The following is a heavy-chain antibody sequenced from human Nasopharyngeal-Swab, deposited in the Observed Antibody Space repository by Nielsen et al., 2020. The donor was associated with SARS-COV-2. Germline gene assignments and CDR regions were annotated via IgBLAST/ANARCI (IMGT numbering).Heavy chain of an antibody. CDR2: ISAYNGNT. CDR3: ARGQSYDFWSGYYRLGLLFYYYGMDV. J-gene: IGHJ6*02. D-gene: IGHD3-3*01. Sequence: ASVKVSCKASGYTFTSYGISWVRQAPGQGLEWMGWISAYNGNTNYAQKLQGRVTMTRNTSISTAYMELSSLRSEDTAVYYCARGQSYDFWSGYYRLGLLFYYYGMDVWGQGTTVTVSS. V-gene: IGHV1-18*01. CDR1: GYTFTSYG.